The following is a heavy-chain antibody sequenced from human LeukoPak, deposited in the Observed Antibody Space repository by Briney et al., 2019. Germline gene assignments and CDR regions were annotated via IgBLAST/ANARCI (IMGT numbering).Heavy chain of an antibody. J-gene: IGHJ4*02. CDR3: ARQQRGTLIQLWFPFDY. Sequence: GGSLRLSYAASGFTFSSYSMNWVRQAPGKGLEWVSSISSSSSYIYYADSVKGRFTISRDNAKNSLYLQMNSLRAEDTAVYYYARQQRGTLIQLWFPFDYWGQGTLVTVSS. CDR2: ISSSSSYI. CDR1: GFTFSSYS. D-gene: IGHD5-18*01. V-gene: IGHV3-21*01.